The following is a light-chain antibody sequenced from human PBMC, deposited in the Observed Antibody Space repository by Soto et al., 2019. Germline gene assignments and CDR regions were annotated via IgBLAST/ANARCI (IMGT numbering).Light chain of an antibody. V-gene: IGLV2-14*01. Sequence: QSALTQPASVSGSPGQSITISCTGTSSDVGAYNYVSWYQQHPGKAPKLMIYDVSNRPSGVSNRFSVSKSGNTASLTISGFQAEDEADYYCSSFRSTSTLYVFGTGTKLTVL. CDR3: SSFRSTSTLYV. CDR2: DVS. J-gene: IGLJ1*01. CDR1: SSDVGAYNY.